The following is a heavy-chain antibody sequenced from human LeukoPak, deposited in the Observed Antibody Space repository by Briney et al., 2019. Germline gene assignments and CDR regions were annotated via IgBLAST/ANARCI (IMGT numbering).Heavy chain of an antibody. V-gene: IGHV4-31*03. Sequence: SQTLSLTCTVSGGSISSGGYYWSWIRQHPGKGLEWIGYIYYSGSTYYNPSLKSRVTISVDTSKNQFSLKLSSVTAADTAVYYCAREPLAYYDYTFDYWGQGTLVTVSS. CDR2: IYYSGST. D-gene: IGHD3-3*01. CDR1: GGSISSGGYY. CDR3: AREPLAYYDYTFDY. J-gene: IGHJ4*02.